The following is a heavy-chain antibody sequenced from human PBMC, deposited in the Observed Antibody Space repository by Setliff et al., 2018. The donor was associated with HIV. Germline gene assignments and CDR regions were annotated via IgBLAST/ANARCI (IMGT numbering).Heavy chain of an antibody. V-gene: IGHV4-39*01. D-gene: IGHD3-22*01. CDR2: TPYRGRT. J-gene: IGHJ5*02. CDR3: ASRIYYYDSNNFLREEGFDP. CDR1: GDSIVFDDSTRSYH. Sequence: SETLSLTCRLSGDSIVFDDSTRSYHCSWIRQPPGKGLEWIGSTPYRGRTNYNPSLRSRVTISVDTSKNQFSLKLSSVTAADTAVYYCASRIYYYDSNNFLREEGFDPWGQGTLVTVSS.